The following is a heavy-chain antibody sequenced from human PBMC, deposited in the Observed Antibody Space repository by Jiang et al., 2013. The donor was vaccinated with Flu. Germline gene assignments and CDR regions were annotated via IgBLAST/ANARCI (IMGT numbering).Heavy chain of an antibody. V-gene: IGHV4-59*01. CDR2: IYYSGST. Sequence: LLKPSETLSLTCTVSGASISSYSWSWIRQPPGKGLEWIGYIYYSGSTNYNPSLKSRVTISVDMSKTQLSLKLSSVTAAGTAVYYCARVDFPMGFPQAYYFDYWGQGTLVTV. CDR1: GASISSYS. CDR3: ARVDFPMGFPQAYYFDY. J-gene: IGHJ4*02. D-gene: IGHD3/OR15-3a*01.